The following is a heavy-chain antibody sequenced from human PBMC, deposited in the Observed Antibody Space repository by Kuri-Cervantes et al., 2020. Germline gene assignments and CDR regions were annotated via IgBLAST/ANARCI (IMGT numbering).Heavy chain of an antibody. Sequence: SETLSLTCAVSGGSISSGGYSWSWIRQPPGKGLEWIGYIYHSGSTYYNPSLKSRVTISVDRSKNQFSLKLSSVTAADTAVYYCARGAVFGVVGWFDSWGQGTLVTVSS. CDR2: IYHSGST. D-gene: IGHD3-3*01. CDR1: GGSISSGGYS. V-gene: IGHV4-30-2*01. J-gene: IGHJ5*01. CDR3: ARGAVFGVVGWFDS.